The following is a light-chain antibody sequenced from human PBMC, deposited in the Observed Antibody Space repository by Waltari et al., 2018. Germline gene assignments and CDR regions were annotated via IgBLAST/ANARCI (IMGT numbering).Light chain of an antibody. CDR2: YAS. Sequence: PLSASPTQSVPRYLALYPHQPGQAPMLLFFYASNRATGIPARFSGSGSVTDFTLSISSLDPEYFAVYFCQQRSNWPLFGPVPKVDIK. V-gene: IGKV3-11*01. CDR3: QQRSNWPL. CDR1: QSVPRY. J-gene: IGKJ3*01.